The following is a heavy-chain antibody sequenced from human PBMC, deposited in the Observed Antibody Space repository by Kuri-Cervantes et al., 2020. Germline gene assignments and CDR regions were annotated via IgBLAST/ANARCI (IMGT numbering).Heavy chain of an antibody. CDR3: ARGTPAMAFDI. CDR1: GYTFTSYA. Sequence: ASVKVSCKASGYTFTSYAMHWVRQAPGQRLEWMGWMNPNSGNTGYAQKFQGRVTMTRNTSISTAYMELSSLRSEDTAVYYCARGTPAMAFDIWGQGTMVTVSS. CDR2: MNPNSGNT. J-gene: IGHJ3*02. V-gene: IGHV1-8*01.